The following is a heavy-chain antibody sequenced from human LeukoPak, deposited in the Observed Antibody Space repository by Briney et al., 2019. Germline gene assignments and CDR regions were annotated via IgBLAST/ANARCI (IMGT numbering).Heavy chain of an antibody. CDR1: GYTFTSYD. V-gene: IGHV1-8*01. CDR2: MNPNSGNT. Sequence: ASVKVSCKASGYTFTSYDINWVRQATGQGLEWMGWMNPNSGNTGYAQKFQGRVTMTRNTSISTAYMELSSLRSEDTAVYYCARGAKGYYYYGMGVWGQGTTVTVSS. J-gene: IGHJ6*02. CDR3: ARGAKGYYYYGMGV.